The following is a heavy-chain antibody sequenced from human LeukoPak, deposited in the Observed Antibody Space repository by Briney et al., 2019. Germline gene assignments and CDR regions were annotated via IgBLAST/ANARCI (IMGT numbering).Heavy chain of an antibody. J-gene: IGHJ5*02. CDR1: GYTLTELS. CDR2: FDPEDGET. V-gene: IGHV1-24*01. D-gene: IGHD3-3*01. Sequence: ASVKVSCKVSGYTLTELSMHWVRQAPGKGLEWMGGFDPEDGETIYAQKFQGRVTMTEDTSTDAAYMELSSLRSEDTAVYYCAREFAVTIFGVVISNWFDPWGQGTLVTVSS. CDR3: AREFAVTIFGVVISNWFDP.